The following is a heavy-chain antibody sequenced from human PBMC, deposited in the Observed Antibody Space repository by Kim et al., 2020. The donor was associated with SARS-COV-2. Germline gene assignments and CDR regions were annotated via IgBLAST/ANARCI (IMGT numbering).Heavy chain of an antibody. CDR3: ATEYSSSSAFDC. J-gene: IGHJ4*02. CDR1: GFSFSTYG. D-gene: IGHD6-6*01. CDR2: IWNDGSKK. V-gene: IGHV3-33*03. Sequence: GGSLRLSCAASGFSFSTYGMNWVRQAPGKGLEWVAMIWNDGSKKYYGDSVKGRFTISRDNSKNTLFLQMNNLRAEDTAVYYCATEYSSSSAFDCWGEETLVTVSS.